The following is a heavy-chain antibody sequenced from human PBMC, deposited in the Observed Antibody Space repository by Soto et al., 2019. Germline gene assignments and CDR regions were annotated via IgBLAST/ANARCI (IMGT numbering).Heavy chain of an antibody. Sequence: QVQLVQSGAEVKKPESSVKVSCKAPGGTFSTYAISWVRHAPGQGLDWMGGIIPMFGTANYAQRFQDRITITADESTNTVYMEVSSLRSEDTAVYFCASGIQLWLRRINNGYSGWGQGTLVTVSS. CDR2: IIPMFGTA. D-gene: IGHD5-18*01. CDR3: ASGIQLWLRRINNGYSG. CDR1: GGTFSTYA. V-gene: IGHV1-69*12. J-gene: IGHJ4*02.